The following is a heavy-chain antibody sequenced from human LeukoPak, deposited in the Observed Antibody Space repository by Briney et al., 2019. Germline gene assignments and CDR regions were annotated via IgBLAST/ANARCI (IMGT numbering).Heavy chain of an antibody. D-gene: IGHD6-19*01. V-gene: IGHV3-30*03. J-gene: IGHJ4*02. CDR2: TSYDGSTE. Sequence: GGSLRLSCAASGLTFSSYSMHWVRQAPDRGLEGVAVTSYDGSTEYYADSVKGRFTISRDNSKNTLYLQMNSLRAEDTAVYYCATKHTSGWYYLHYWGQGTLVTVSS. CDR1: GLTFSSYS. CDR3: ATKHTSGWYYLHY.